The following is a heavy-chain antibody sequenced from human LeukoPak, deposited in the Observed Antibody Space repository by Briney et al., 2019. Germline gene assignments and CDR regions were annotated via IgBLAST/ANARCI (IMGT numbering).Heavy chain of an antibody. Sequence: GGSLRLSCAASGFTFSIYAMSWVRQAPGKGLEWVSSISSSSSYIYYAGSVKGRFTISRDNAKNSLYLQMNSLRAEDTAVYYCARGGGSYYFDYWGQGTLVTVSS. CDR3: ARGGGSYYFDY. CDR1: GFTFSIYA. V-gene: IGHV3-21*01. D-gene: IGHD1-26*01. CDR2: ISSSSSYI. J-gene: IGHJ4*02.